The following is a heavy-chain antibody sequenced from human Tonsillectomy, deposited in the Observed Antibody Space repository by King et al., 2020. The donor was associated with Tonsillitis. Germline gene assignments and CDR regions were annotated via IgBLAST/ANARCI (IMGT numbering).Heavy chain of an antibody. J-gene: IGHJ3*02. D-gene: IGHD2-15*01. CDR3: ARVGYCTGGSCYSIIRYAFDI. Sequence: QLQESGPGLVKPSQTLSLTCTVSGGSISSGDYYWSWIRQPPGKGLEWIGYIYYSGSTYYNSSLKSRVTISVDTSKKQFSLNLSSVTAADTAVDYCARVGYCTGGSCYSIIRYAFDIWGQGTMVTVSS. V-gene: IGHV4-30-4*01. CDR1: GGSISSGDYY. CDR2: IYYSGST.